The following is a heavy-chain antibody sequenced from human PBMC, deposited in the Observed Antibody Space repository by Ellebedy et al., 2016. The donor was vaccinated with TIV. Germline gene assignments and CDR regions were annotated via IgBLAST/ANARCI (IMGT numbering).Heavy chain of an antibody. D-gene: IGHD2-8*01. CDR1: GGSFSGYY. CDR2: INHSGST. Sequence: LRLSXAVYGGSFSGYYWSWIRQPPGKGLEWIGEINHSGSTNYNPSLKSRVTISVDTSKNQFSLKLSSVTAADTAVYYCARARVYANWFDPWGQGTLVTVSS. J-gene: IGHJ5*02. CDR3: ARARVYANWFDP. V-gene: IGHV4-34*09.